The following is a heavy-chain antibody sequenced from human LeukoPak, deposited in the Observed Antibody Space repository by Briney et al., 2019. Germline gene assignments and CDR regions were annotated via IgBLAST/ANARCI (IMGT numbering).Heavy chain of an antibody. CDR3: ARDQYSGHWYYAFDI. D-gene: IGHD6-19*01. Sequence: GGSLRLSCTATGFTFSNYWMSWVRQTPEKGLEWVANIKQDGSETVYVDSVKGRFTISRDNAKNSLFLQMSSLRDEDTAVYYCARDQYSGHWYYAFDIWGQGTRVTVSS. CDR1: GFTFSNYW. V-gene: IGHV3-7*04. J-gene: IGHJ3*02. CDR2: IKQDGSET.